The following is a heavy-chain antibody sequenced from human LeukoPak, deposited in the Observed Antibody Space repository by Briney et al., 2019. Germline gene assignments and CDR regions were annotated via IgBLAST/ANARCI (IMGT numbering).Heavy chain of an antibody. CDR1: GYTFTGYY. V-gene: IGHV1-2*02. Sequence: ASVTVSCKASGYTFTGYYMHWVRQAPGQGLEWMGWINPNSGGTNYARTFQGRVTMTRDTSISTAYMELSRLRSDDTAVYYCAGEKPYCSGGSCYASFDYWGQGTLVTVSS. CDR3: AGEKPYCSGGSCYASFDY. D-gene: IGHD2-15*01. J-gene: IGHJ4*02. CDR2: INPNSGGT.